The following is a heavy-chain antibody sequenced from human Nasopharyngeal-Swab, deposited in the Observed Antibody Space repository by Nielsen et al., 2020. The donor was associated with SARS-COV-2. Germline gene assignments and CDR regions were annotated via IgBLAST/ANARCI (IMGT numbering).Heavy chain of an antibody. Sequence: ETLSLTCTVSGGSISSGGYYWSWIRQHPGKGLEWVSAISGSGGSTYYADSVKGRFTISRDNSKNTLYLQMNSLRAEDTAVYYCAKDRTLLGDSGAEYFQHWGQGTLVTVSS. CDR3: AKDRTLLGDSGAEYFQH. V-gene: IGHV3-23*01. J-gene: IGHJ1*01. CDR2: ISGSGGST. D-gene: IGHD2-21*02. CDR1: GGSISSGGYY.